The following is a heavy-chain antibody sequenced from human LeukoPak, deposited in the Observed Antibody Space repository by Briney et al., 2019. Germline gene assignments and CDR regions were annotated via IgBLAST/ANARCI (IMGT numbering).Heavy chain of an antibody. CDR1: GFTFSSYG. CDR2: ISYDGSNK. V-gene: IGHV3-30*18. Sequence: PGGSLRLSCAASGFTFSSYGMHWVRQAPGKGLEWVAVISYDGSNKYYADSVKGRFTISRDNPKNTLYLQMNSLRAEDTAVYYCAKDFSTYYDFWSGYYVGYFQHWGQGTLVTVSS. D-gene: IGHD3-3*01. J-gene: IGHJ1*01. CDR3: AKDFSTYYDFWSGYYVGYFQH.